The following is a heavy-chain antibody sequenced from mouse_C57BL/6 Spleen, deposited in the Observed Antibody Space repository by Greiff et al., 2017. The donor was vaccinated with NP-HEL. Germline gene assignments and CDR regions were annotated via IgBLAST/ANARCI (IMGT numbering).Heavy chain of an antibody. V-gene: IGHV5-15*04. D-gene: IGHD2-4*01. CDR1: GFTFSDYG. J-gene: IGHJ1*03. CDR2: ISNLAYSI. Sequence: EVKVEESGGGLVQPGGSLKLSCAASGFTFSDYGMAWVRQAPRKGPEWVAFISNLAYSIYYADTVTGRFTISRENAKNTLYLEMSSLRSEDTAMYYCARLDYGGYFDVWGTGTTVTVSS. CDR3: ARLDYGGYFDV.